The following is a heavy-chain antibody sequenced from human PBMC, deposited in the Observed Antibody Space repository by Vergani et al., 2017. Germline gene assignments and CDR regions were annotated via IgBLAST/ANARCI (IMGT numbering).Heavy chain of an antibody. CDR1: GFTFSNAW. D-gene: IGHD3-22*01. CDR3: TTEACRRRRYYDSSGYYRGGWFDP. V-gene: IGHV3-15*01. Sequence: EVQLVESGGGLVKPGGSLRLSCAASGFTFSNAWMSWVRQAPGKGLEWVGRIKSKTDGGTTDYAAPVKGRFTISRDDSKNTLYLQMNSLKTEDTAVYYCTTEACRRRRYYDSSGYYRGGWFDPWGQGTLVTVSS. J-gene: IGHJ5*02. CDR2: IKSKTDGGTT.